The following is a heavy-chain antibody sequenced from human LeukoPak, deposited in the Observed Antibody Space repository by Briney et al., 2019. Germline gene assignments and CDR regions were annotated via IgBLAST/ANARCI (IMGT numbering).Heavy chain of an antibody. CDR1: GYPFTNKY. CDR2: INPNTGGT. D-gene: IGHD6-6*01. J-gene: IGHJ4*02. CDR3: ARDRDYSSSSSDY. Sequence: ASVKVSCKASGYPFTNKYIHWVRQAPGQGLEWMGWINPNTGGTNYAQKFQGSVTMSRDTSITIAYLELNRLTSDDTAVYYCARDRDYSSSSSDYWGQGTLVAVSS. V-gene: IGHV1-2*02.